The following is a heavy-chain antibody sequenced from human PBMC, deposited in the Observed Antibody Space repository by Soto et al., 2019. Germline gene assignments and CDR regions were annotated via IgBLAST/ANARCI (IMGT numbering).Heavy chain of an antibody. D-gene: IGHD2-2*02. CDR3: ANVPIWCSSTSCYTEGFDY. V-gene: IGHV3-23*01. CDR2: ISAGGST. J-gene: IGHJ4*02. Sequence: EVQLLDSGGGLVQPGGSLRLSCTASGFTFSDYAMSWVRQPPGKGLEWVSVISAGGSTYYADSVKGRFTVSRANSKNTLYLQMNSLRAEDTAVYYCANVPIWCSSTSCYTEGFDYWGKGTLVTVSS. CDR1: GFTFSDYA.